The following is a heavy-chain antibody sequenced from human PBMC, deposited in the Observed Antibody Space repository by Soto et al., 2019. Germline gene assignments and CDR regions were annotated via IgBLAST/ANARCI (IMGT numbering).Heavy chain of an antibody. CDR1: GYTFTGSH. V-gene: IGHV1-2*04. CDR3: ARGWRKCGGNSATFDY. Sequence: QVQLVQPGAEVKKPGASVKVSCKASGYTFTGSHMHWVQQAPGQGLEWMGWINPNSRGTNYAQKFQGWVTMTRDTSISTAYMELSRLRSDDTAVYYCARGWRKCGGNSATFDYWGQGTLVTVSS. D-gene: IGHD2-21*02. CDR2: INPNSRGT. J-gene: IGHJ4*02.